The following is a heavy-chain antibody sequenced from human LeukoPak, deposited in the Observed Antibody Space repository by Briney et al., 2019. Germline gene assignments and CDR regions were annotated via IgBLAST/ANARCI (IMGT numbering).Heavy chain of an antibody. Sequence: PGGSLRLSCATPGFTFITYDMHWVRQATGKVLERVSGIGTVGDTYYLDSVKGRFTISREDAKNSLYLQMKSLRVGDTAVYYCARGASNGFDPWGQGTLVTVSS. J-gene: IGHJ5*02. CDR3: ARGASNGFDP. CDR1: GFTFITYD. V-gene: IGHV3-13*01. CDR2: IGTVGDT.